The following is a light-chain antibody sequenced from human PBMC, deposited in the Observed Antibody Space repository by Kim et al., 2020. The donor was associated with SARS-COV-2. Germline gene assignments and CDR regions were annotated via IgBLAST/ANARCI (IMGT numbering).Light chain of an antibody. Sequence: SASVGDRVTITCRASQGISNYLAWYQQKPEKVPKLLIYAASTLQSGVSSRFSGSGSGTDFSLTISSLQPEDVASYYCQKYDRAPWTFGQGTKLEIK. CDR3: QKYDRAPWT. V-gene: IGKV1-27*01. CDR1: QGISNY. J-gene: IGKJ1*01. CDR2: AAS.